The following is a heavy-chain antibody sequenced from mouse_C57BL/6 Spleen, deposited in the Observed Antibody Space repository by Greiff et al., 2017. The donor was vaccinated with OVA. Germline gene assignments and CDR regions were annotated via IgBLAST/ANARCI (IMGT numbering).Heavy chain of an antibody. V-gene: IGHV1-61*01. CDR1: GYTFTSYW. D-gene: IGHD4-1*01. J-gene: IGHJ2*01. CDR2: IYPSDSET. CDR3: ARFLTGTGYFDY. Sequence: QVQLQQPGAELVRPGSSVKLSCKASGYTFTSYWMDWVKQRPGQGLEWIGNIYPSDSETHYNQKFKDKATLTVDKSSSTAYMQLSSLTSEDSAVYYCARFLTGTGYFDYWGQGTTLTVSS.